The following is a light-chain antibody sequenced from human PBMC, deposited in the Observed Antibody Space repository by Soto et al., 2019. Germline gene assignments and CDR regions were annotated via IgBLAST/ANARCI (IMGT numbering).Light chain of an antibody. J-gene: IGKJ4*01. CDR3: QQYYSSPGT. Sequence: DIVMTQSPDSLAVSLGERATINCKSSQSVLYNSNNANYLAWYQQKPGQPPKLLIYWASTRQSGVPDRFSGSGSGTDFTPTISSLQAEDVAVYYCQQYYSSPGTFGGGTKVEIK. CDR1: QSVLYNSNNANY. V-gene: IGKV4-1*01. CDR2: WAS.